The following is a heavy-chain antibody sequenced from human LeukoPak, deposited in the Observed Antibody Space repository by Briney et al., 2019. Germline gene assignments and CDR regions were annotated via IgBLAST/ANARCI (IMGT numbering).Heavy chain of an antibody. J-gene: IGHJ4*02. V-gene: IGHV4-61*05. Sequence: ASETLSLTCTVSGGSISSSSYYWGWIRQPPGKGLEWIGYIYYSGSTNYNPSLKSRVTISVDTSKNQFSLKLSSVTAADTAVYYCARRAYYYGSGSYWYYFDYWGQGTLVTVSS. D-gene: IGHD3-10*01. CDR1: GGSISSSSYY. CDR3: ARRAYYYGSGSYWYYFDY. CDR2: IYYSGST.